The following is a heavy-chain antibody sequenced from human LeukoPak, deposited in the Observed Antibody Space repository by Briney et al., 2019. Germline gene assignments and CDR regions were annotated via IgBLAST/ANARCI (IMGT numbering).Heavy chain of an antibody. J-gene: IGHJ4*02. D-gene: IGHD5-24*01. Sequence: PGGSLRLSCAASGFTFDDYAMHWVRQAPGKGLEWVSTISWSSVSIDYADSVKGRFTISRDNSKNTVYLQMNCLRAEDTAMYYCARRDDHNGRDYWGQGTLVTVSS. CDR1: GFTFDDYA. CDR3: ARRDDHNGRDY. CDR2: ISWSSVSI. V-gene: IGHV3-9*01.